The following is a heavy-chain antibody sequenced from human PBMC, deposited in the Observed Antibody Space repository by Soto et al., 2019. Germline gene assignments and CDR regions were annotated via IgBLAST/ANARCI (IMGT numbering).Heavy chain of an antibody. CDR3: ARGSRGFWSGYYNRYYFDY. CDR1: GYTFTSYD. J-gene: IGHJ4*02. D-gene: IGHD3-3*01. Sequence: QVQLVQSGAEVKKPGASVKVSCKASGYTFTSYDINWVRQATGQGLEWMGWMNPNSGNTGYAQKFQGRVTMTRNTSISTADMELSSLRSEDTAVYYCARGSRGFWSGYYNRYYFDYWGQGTLVTVSS. V-gene: IGHV1-8*01. CDR2: MNPNSGNT.